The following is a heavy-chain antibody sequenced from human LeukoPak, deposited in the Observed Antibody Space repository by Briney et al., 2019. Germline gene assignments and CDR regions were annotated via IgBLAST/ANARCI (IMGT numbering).Heavy chain of an antibody. CDR2: ISSSSSYI. V-gene: IGHV3-21*01. CDR1: GFTFSSYS. CDR3: ARGSRDGYNQVFD. D-gene: IGHD5-12*01. J-gene: IGHJ4*02. Sequence: GGSLRLSCAASGFTFSSYSMNWVRQAPGKGLEWVSSISSSSSYIYYADSVKGRFTISRDNAKNSLYLQMNSLRAEDTAVYYCARGSRDGYNQVFDWGRGTLVTVSS.